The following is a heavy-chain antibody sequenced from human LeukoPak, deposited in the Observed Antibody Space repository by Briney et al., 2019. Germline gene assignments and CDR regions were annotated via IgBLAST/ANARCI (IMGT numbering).Heavy chain of an antibody. CDR3: AKAPPSVGATLFDY. CDR1: GYTFISYY. J-gene: IGHJ4*02. CDR2: INPSGGST. D-gene: IGHD1-26*01. Sequence: RASVKVSCKASGYTFISYYMHWVRQAPGQGLEWMGIINPSGGSTSYAQKFQGRVTMTRDTSTNTVYMELSSLRSEDTAVYYCAKAPPSVGATLFDYWGQGTLVTVSS. V-gene: IGHV1-46*01.